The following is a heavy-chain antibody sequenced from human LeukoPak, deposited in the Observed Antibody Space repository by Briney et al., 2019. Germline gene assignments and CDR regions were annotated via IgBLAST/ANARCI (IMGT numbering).Heavy chain of an antibody. CDR3: ARVGGSVDY. CDR1: GGSFSGYY. CDR2: INHSGST. J-gene: IGHJ4*02. Sequence: SETLSLACAVYGGSFSGYYWSWIRQPPGKGLEWIGEINHSGSTNYNPSLKSRVTISVDTSKNQFSLKLSSVTAADTAVYYCARVGGSVDYWGQGTLVTVSS. V-gene: IGHV4-34*01.